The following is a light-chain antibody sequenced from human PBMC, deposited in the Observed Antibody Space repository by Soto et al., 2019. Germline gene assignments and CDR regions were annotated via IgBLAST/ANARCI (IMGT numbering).Light chain of an antibody. CDR1: QSVSRS. CDR2: DAS. V-gene: IGKV3-15*01. Sequence: EIVFTQSPDTLSLSPGESATLSCRASQSVSRSLAWYQQKPGQTPRLLIYDASTRATGIPDRFSGSGSGTEFTLTISSLHSEDFGVYYCQQYENWWTFGQGTKVDI. CDR3: QQYENWWT. J-gene: IGKJ1*01.